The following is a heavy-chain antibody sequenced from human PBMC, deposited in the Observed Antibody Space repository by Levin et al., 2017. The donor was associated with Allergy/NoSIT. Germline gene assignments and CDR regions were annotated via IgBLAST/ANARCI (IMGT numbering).Heavy chain of an antibody. CDR1: GGSISSYY. J-gene: IGHJ6*02. V-gene: IGHV4-59*01. Sequence: SETLSLTCTVSGGSISSYYWSWIRQPPGKGLEWIGYIHYIGSTNYNPSLKSRVTISVDTSKNQFSLKLTSVTAADTAVYYCARAPQYYYGMDVWGQGTTVTVSS. CDR3: ARAPQYYYGMDV. CDR2: IHYIGST.